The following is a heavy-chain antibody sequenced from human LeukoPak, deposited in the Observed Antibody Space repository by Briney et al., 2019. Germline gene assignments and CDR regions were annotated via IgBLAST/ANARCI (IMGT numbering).Heavy chain of an antibody. V-gene: IGHV3-9*01. D-gene: IGHD6-13*01. Sequence: GRSLRLSCAASGFTFDDYAMHWVRQAPGKGLESVSGISWNSGSIGYADSVKGRFTISRDNAKNSLYLQMNSLRAEDTALYYCAKDIGYSSSEGFDPWGQGTLVTVSS. CDR2: ISWNSGSI. CDR1: GFTFDDYA. J-gene: IGHJ5*02. CDR3: AKDIGYSSSEGFDP.